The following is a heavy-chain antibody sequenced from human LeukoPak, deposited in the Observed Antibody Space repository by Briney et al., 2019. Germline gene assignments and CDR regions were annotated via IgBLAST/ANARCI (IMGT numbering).Heavy chain of an antibody. Sequence: GASVKVSCKASGGTFSSYAISWVRQAPGQGLEWMGRIIPILGIANYAQKFQGRVTITADKSTSAAYMELSSLRSEDTAVYYCARERGSYSSDYWGQGTLVTVSS. CDR1: GGTFSSYA. CDR2: IIPILGIA. D-gene: IGHD1-26*01. J-gene: IGHJ4*02. V-gene: IGHV1-69*04. CDR3: ARERGSYSSDY.